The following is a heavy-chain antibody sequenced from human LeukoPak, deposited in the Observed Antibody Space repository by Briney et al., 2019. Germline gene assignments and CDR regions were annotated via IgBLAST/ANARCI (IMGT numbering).Heavy chain of an antibody. CDR1: GGTFSSYA. Sequence: ASVKVSCKASGGTFSSYAISWVRQAPGQGLEWMGGIIPIFGTANYAQKFQGRVTITADKSTSTAYMELSSLRSEDTAVYYCASQIAVAGTEDAFDIWGQGTMVTVSS. CDR2: IIPIFGTA. D-gene: IGHD6-19*01. V-gene: IGHV1-69*06. J-gene: IGHJ3*02. CDR3: ASQIAVAGTEDAFDI.